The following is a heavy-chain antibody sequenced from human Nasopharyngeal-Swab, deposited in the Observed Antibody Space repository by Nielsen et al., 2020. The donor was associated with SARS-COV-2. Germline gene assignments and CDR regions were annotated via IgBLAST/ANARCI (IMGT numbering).Heavy chain of an antibody. D-gene: IGHD3-22*01. CDR2: IYYSGST. V-gene: IGHV4-31*03. J-gene: IGHJ6*02. CDR3: ARDRYDSSGYSYYYYGMDV. CDR1: GGFISSGGYY. Sequence: SETLSLTCTVSGGFISSGGYYWSWIRQHPGKGLEWIGYIYYSGSTYYNPSLKSRVTISVDTSKNQFSLKLSSVTAADTAVYYCARDRYDSSGYSYYYYGMDVWGQGTTVTVSS.